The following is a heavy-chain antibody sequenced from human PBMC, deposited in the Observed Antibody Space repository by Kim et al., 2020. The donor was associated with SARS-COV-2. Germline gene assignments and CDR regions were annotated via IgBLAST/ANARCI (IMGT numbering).Heavy chain of an antibody. J-gene: IGHJ4*02. V-gene: IGHV4-30-2*04. CDR3: ARVGSYGDYMAFDY. Sequence: NPSLKSRFTRSVDTSKNQFSLKLSSVTAADTAVYYCARVGSYGDYMAFDYWGQGTLVTVSS. D-gene: IGHD4-17*01.